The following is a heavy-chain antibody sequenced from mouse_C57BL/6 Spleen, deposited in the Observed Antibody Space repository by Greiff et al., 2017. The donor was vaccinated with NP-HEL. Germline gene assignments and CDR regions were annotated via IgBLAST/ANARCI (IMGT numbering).Heavy chain of an antibody. Sequence: VQLVESGPELVKPGASVKISCKASGYAFSSSWMNWVKQRPGKGLEWIGRIYPGDGDTNYNGKFKGKATLTADKSSSTAYMQLSSLTSEDSAVYFCARERYAMDYWGQGTSVTVSS. V-gene: IGHV1-82*01. J-gene: IGHJ4*01. CDR1: GYAFSSSW. CDR2: IYPGDGDT. CDR3: ARERYAMDY.